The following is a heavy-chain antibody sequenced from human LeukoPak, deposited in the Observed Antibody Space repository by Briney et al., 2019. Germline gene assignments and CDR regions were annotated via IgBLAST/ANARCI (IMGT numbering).Heavy chain of an antibody. J-gene: IGHJ4*02. Sequence: PSETLSLTCTVSGGFISSSSYYWGWIRQPPGKGLEWIGSIYYSGSTYYNPSLKSRVTISVDTSKNQFSLKLSSVTAADTAVYYCATPLVRGVDYFDYWGQGTLVTVSS. CDR3: ATPLVRGVDYFDY. D-gene: IGHD3-10*01. V-gene: IGHV4-39*01. CDR2: IYYSGST. CDR1: GGFISSSSYY.